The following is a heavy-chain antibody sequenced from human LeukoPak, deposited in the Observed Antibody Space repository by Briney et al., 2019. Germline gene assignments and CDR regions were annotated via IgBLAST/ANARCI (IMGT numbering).Heavy chain of an antibody. Sequence: GGSLRLSCAASGFTFSSYSMNWVRQAPGKGLEWVSHITASGTAMFYADSVKGRFTISRDKAKNPLYLQMNSLRDEDTAVYYCASSGSYRFDYWGQGTLVTVSS. CDR1: GFTFSSYS. V-gene: IGHV3-48*02. CDR2: ITASGTAM. D-gene: IGHD1-26*01. J-gene: IGHJ4*02. CDR3: ASSGSYRFDY.